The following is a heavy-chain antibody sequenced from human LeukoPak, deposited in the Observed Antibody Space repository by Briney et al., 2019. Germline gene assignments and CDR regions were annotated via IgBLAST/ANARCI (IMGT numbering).Heavy chain of an antibody. CDR2: INASNGNT. Sequence: ASVKVSCKASGYTFTSYAMHWVRQAPGQRLEWMGWINASNGNTKYSQKFQGRVTITRDTSASTAYMELSSLRFEDTAVYYCARVGSTSCYGGCWFDPWGQGTLVTVSS. D-gene: IGHD2-2*01. CDR3: ARVGSTSCYGGCWFDP. V-gene: IGHV1-3*01. J-gene: IGHJ5*02. CDR1: GYTFTSYA.